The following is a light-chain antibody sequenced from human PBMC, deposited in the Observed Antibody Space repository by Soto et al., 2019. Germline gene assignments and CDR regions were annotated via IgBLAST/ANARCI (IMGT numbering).Light chain of an antibody. CDR1: SSDVGGYNY. CDR2: EVS. V-gene: IGLV2-14*01. J-gene: IGLJ2*01. Sequence: QSVLTQPASVSGSPGQSITISCTGTSSDVGGYNYVSWYQQHPGKAPKLMIYEVSNRPSGVSNRFSGSKSGNTASLTISGLQAEDEADYFCQSSDSNNHVVFGGGTKLTVL. CDR3: QSSDSNNHVV.